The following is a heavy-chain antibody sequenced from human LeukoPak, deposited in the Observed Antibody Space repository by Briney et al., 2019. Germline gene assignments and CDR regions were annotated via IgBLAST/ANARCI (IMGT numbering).Heavy chain of an antibody. CDR1: GGSISSYY. D-gene: IGHD1-26*01. CDR3: ASSRVGDTRYFDY. Sequence: SETLSLTCTVSGGSISSYYWSWIRQPPGKGLEWIAYIYYSGNTNYNPSLKSRVSISLDTSKNQFSLKLTSMTAADTAVYYCASSRVGDTRYFDYWGQGTLVTVSS. V-gene: IGHV4-59*01. CDR2: IYYSGNT. J-gene: IGHJ4*02.